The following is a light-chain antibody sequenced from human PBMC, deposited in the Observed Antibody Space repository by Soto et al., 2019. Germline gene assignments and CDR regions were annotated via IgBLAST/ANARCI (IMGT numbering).Light chain of an antibody. V-gene: IGKV3D-7*01. Sequence: PGERVTLSFRASQSVNSTYLTWYRQKPGQAPGLLICGASTRATGIPARFSGSGSGTDFALTISSLQPEDFAVDYCQPDYKFLTFGGGTKVDIK. CDR2: GAS. CDR3: QPDYKFLT. J-gene: IGKJ4*01. CDR1: QSVNSTY.